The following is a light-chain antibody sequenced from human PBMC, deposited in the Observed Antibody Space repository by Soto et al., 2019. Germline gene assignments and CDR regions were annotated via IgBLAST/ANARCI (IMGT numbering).Light chain of an antibody. Sequence: RVTITCRASQSISKWLAWYQQKLGQAPRLLIYETSTRATGIPARFSGSGSGTEFTLTISSLQSEDFAVYYCQQYNNWHPITFGHGTGLEIK. J-gene: IGKJ5*01. CDR3: QQYNNWHPIT. CDR2: ETS. CDR1: QSISKW. V-gene: IGKV3-15*01.